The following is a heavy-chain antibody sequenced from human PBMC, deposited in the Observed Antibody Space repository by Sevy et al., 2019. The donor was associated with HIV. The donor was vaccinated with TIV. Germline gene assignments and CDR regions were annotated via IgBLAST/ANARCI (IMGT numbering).Heavy chain of an antibody. CDR2: FYTSGNT. J-gene: IGHJ4*02. V-gene: IGHV4-61*02. D-gene: IGHD2-21*02. CDR1: GGSISSGIYY. CDR3: TIATYCGGDCFLDY. Sequence: SETLSLTCTVSGGSISSGIYYWSWIRQPAGKGLEWSGRFYTSGNTNYNPSLKSRVTMSVDTSKNQFSLKLSSVTAADTAVYYCTIATYCGGDCFLDYWGQGTLVTVSS.